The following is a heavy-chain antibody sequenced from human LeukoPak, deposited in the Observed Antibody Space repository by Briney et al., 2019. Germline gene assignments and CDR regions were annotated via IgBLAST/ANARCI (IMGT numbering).Heavy chain of an antibody. Sequence: ASVKLSCKASGYAFTSCGINWVRQGPGAGLEWKGWMNTKSGNTGYAQKYQGRLNITRNTSISTAYMELSSLRSEDTAVYYCARVLGSGWCNDYWGQGTLVTVSS. CDR2: MNTKSGNT. D-gene: IGHD6-19*01. V-gene: IGHV1-8*03. CDR1: GYAFTSCG. J-gene: IGHJ4*02. CDR3: ARVLGSGWCNDY.